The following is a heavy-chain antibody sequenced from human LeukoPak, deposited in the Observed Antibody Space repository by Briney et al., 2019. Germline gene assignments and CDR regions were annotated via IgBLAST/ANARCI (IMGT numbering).Heavy chain of an antibody. V-gene: IGHV3-48*02. CDR3: VKDLLGDTYFFDC. J-gene: IGHJ4*02. CDR1: GFTFSIYN. CDR2: ITSSSSAT. Sequence: PGGSLRLSCAASGFTFSIYNINWVRQAPGKGLEWISHITSSSSATYYADSVKGRFTISRDNAKNSLFLQMNSLRDEDTAVYYCVKDLLGDTYFFDCWGQGTLVTVSS. D-gene: IGHD2-21*02.